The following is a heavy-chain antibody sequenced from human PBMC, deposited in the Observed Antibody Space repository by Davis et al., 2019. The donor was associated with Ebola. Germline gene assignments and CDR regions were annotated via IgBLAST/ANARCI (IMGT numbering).Heavy chain of an antibody. V-gene: IGHV3-30*03. CDR2: ILYDGSNA. Sequence: GGSLRLSCAASGFTFSSYGMHWVRQAPGKGLEWVAVILYDGSNAYYADSVKGRVTISRDNSKSTLYLQMNSLRAEDTAVYYCARDSDDYCFDYWGQGTLVTVSS. CDR1: GFTFSSYG. D-gene: IGHD2-21*02. CDR3: ARDSDDYCFDY. J-gene: IGHJ4*02.